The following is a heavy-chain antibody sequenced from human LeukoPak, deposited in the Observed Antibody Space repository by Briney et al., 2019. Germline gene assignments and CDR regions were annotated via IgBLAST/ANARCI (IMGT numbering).Heavy chain of an antibody. J-gene: IGHJ4*02. CDR1: GFTFSSYD. D-gene: IGHD3-9*01. Sequence: PGGSLRLSCAASGFTFSSYDMHWVRQAPGKGLEYVSAITTKGGSSYYGNSVEGRFTISRDNSKNTLYLQMGSLRAEDMAVYYCVRNDRLTGYDYWGQGTLVTVSS. V-gene: IGHV3-64*01. CDR2: ITTKGGSS. CDR3: VRNDRLTGYDY.